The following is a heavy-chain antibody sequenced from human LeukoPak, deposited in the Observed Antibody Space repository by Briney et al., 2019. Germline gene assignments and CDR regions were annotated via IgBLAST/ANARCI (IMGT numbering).Heavy chain of an antibody. CDR3: ARGRGYYDSSGYYKLPFDY. Sequence: SVKVSCKASGGTFSSYAISWVRQAPGQGLEWMGGIIPIFGTANYAQKFQGRVTITADKSTSTAYMELSSLRSEDTAVYYCARGRGYYDSSGYYKLPFDYWGQGTLVTVSS. CDR1: GGTFSSYA. J-gene: IGHJ4*02. V-gene: IGHV1-69*06. CDR2: IIPIFGTA. D-gene: IGHD3-22*01.